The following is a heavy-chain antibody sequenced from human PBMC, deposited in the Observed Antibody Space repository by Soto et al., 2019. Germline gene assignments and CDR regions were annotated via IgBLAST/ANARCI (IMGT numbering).Heavy chain of an antibody. Sequence: GGSLRLSCAASGFTVSSNYMSWVRQAPGKGLEWVSVIYSGGSTYYADSVKGRFTISRDNSKNTLYLQMNSLRAEDTAVYYCARDLSSDYGMDVWGQGTTVTVSS. V-gene: IGHV3-66*01. CDR1: GFTVSSNY. CDR3: ARDLSSDYGMDV. CDR2: IYSGGST. J-gene: IGHJ6*02.